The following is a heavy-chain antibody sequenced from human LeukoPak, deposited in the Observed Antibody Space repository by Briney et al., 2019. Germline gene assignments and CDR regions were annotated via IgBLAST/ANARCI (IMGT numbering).Heavy chain of an antibody. J-gene: IGHJ5*02. D-gene: IGHD3-22*01. V-gene: IGHV1-69*05. CDR3: ARVTLDSSGYYYPFDP. CDR1: GRTFSSYA. CDR2: IIPIFGTA. Sequence: SVKVSCKASGRTFSSYAISWVRQAPGQGLEWMGGIIPIFGTANYAQKFQGRVTITTDESTSTAYMELSSLRSEDTAVYYCARVTLDSSGYYYPFDPWGQGTLVTVSS.